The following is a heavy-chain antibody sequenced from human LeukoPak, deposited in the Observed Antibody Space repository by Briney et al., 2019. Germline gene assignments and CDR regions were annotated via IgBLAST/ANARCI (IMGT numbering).Heavy chain of an antibody. V-gene: IGHV3-23*01. CDR2: ISGSGGSS. CDR3: AKDPAYYYDSSGYYYFDY. D-gene: IGHD3-22*01. J-gene: IGHJ4*02. CDR1: GFTFSSYS. Sequence: AGGSLRLSCAASGFTFSSYSMNWVRQAPGKGLEWVSAISGSGGSSYYADSVKGRFTISRDNSKNTLYLQMNSLRAEDTAVYYCAKDPAYYYDSSGYYYFDYWGQGTLVTVSS.